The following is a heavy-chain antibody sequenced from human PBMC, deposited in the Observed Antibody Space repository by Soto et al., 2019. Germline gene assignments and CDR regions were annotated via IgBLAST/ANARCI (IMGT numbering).Heavy chain of an antibody. CDR2: ISSSSSFI. CDR3: ARARIAVDGTAYFDY. V-gene: IGHV3-21*01. Sequence: GGSLRLSCAASGFTFSSYSMNWVRQAPGKGLEWVSSISSSSSFIYYADSVRGRFTFSGDNAKNSLYLQINIRGDEAAAVYYCARARIAVDGTAYFDYWGQGTLGTVSS. D-gene: IGHD6-19*01. CDR1: GFTFSSYS. J-gene: IGHJ4*02.